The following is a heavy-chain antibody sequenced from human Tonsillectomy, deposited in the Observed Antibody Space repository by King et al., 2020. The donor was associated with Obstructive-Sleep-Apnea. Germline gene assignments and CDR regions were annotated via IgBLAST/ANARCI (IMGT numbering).Heavy chain of an antibody. Sequence: VQLVQSGGGLVKPGGSLRLSCAASGFTFSNAWMSWVRQAPGKGLEWVGRIKSKTDGGTTDYAAPVKGRFTISRDDSKNTLYLQMNSLKTEDTAVYYCTTDSSLRVVGATRDGAFDIWGQGTMVTVSS. D-gene: IGHD1-26*01. CDR3: TTDSSLRVVGATRDGAFDI. CDR1: GFTFSNAW. CDR2: IKSKTDGGTT. J-gene: IGHJ3*02. V-gene: IGHV3-15*01.